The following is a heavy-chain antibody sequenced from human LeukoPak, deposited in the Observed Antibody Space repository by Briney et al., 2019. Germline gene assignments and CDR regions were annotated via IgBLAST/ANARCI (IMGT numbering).Heavy chain of an antibody. CDR1: GGSISGSDYY. D-gene: IGHD5-18*01. CDR3: ARLAYTYGLADY. J-gene: IGHJ4*02. CDR2: IYYSGNT. Sequence: SETLSLTCTVSGGSISGSDYYWAWIRQPPGKGLEWIGNIYYSGNTYYHPSLQSRVTVSVDTSKNQFSLKLSSVTAADTAVYYCARLAYTYGLADYWGQGILVTVSS. V-gene: IGHV4-39*01.